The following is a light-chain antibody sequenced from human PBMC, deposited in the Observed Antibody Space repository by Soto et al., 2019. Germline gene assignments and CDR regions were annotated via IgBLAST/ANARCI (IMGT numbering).Light chain of an antibody. V-gene: IGLV2-14*01. J-gene: IGLJ1*01. CDR2: EVS. CDR1: GSDVGGYKF. Sequence: QLVQSQPGSVCWSPGHSITIACTGTGSDVGGYKFVSWYQQLPGKAPHLIIYEVSNRPSGVSHRFSGSKSGNTASLTISGLQAADQSYHYCSSYTSRTTIVFGTGTKVTAL. CDR3: SSYTSRTTIV.